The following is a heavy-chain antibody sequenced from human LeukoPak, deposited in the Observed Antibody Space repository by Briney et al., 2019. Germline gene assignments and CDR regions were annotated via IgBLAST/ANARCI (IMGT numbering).Heavy chain of an antibody. Sequence: SETLSLTCTVSGGSISSYYWSWIRQPPGKGLEWIGFIYYSGTTNYNPSLKSRVTISVDTSNNQFSLKLSPVIAADTAVYSCVRLREQYSLDSADWGKGTLVTVS. CDR3: VRLREQYSLDSAD. CDR1: GGSISSYY. D-gene: IGHD2/OR15-2a*01. J-gene: IGHJ4*02. V-gene: IGHV4-59*08. CDR2: IYYSGTT.